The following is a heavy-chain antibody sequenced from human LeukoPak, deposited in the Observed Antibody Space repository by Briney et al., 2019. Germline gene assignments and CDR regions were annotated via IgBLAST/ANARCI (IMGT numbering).Heavy chain of an antibody. D-gene: IGHD3-10*01. J-gene: IGHJ5*02. V-gene: IGHV4-34*01. CDR2: INHSGST. CDR1: GGSFSGYY. CDR3: ARGCGVRGRGSYYGSGSRYNWFDP. Sequence: SETLSLTCAVYGGSFSGYYWSWIRQPPGKGLESIGEINHSGSTNYNPSLKSRVTISVDTSKNQFSLKLSSVTAADTAVYYCARGCGVRGRGSYYGSGSRYNWFDPWGQGTLVTVSS.